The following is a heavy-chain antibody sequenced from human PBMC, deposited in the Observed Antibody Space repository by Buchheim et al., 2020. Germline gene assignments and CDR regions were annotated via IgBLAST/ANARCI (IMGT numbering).Heavy chain of an antibody. Sequence: QVQLVESGGGVVQPGRSLRLSCAASGFTFSSYGMHWVRQAPGKGLEWVAVIWYDGSNKYYADYVKGRFTISRDNAKNTLYLQMNSLRAEDTAVYYCARGHGDYQSDYWGQGTL. CDR1: GFTFSSYG. V-gene: IGHV3-33*01. CDR2: IWYDGSNK. J-gene: IGHJ4*02. D-gene: IGHD4-17*01. CDR3: ARGHGDYQSDY.